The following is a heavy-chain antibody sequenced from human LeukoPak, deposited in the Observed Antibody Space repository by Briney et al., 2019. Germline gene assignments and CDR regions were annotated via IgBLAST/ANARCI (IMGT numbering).Heavy chain of an antibody. CDR1: GYTFTSYD. CDR3: ARAASYYYDSSGYYPGAFDI. CDR2: MNPNSGNT. V-gene: IGHV1-8*03. J-gene: IGHJ3*02. D-gene: IGHD3-22*01. Sequence: ASVKVSCKASGYTFTSYDINWVRQATGQGLEWMGWMNPNSGNTGYAQKFQGRVTITRNTSISTAYMELSSLRSEDTAVYYCARAASYYYDSSGYYPGAFDIWGQGTMVTVSS.